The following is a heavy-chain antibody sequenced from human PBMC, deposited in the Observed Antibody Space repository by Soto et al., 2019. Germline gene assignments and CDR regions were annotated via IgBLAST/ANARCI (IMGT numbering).Heavy chain of an antibody. J-gene: IGHJ5*02. Sequence: QVQLRESGPRLVKPSETLSLTCTVSGGSINDYYWNWIRKPPGKGLEWLGYIYYSGSTNYSPALKSRVNLSVDTSNNQFSLRVTSVTAADTAVYYCARGVPITGYSSSWYENRFDPWGQGTLVSVSS. CDR3: ARGVPITGYSSSWYENRFDP. V-gene: IGHV4-59*01. CDR2: IYYSGST. D-gene: IGHD6-13*01. CDR1: GGSINDYY.